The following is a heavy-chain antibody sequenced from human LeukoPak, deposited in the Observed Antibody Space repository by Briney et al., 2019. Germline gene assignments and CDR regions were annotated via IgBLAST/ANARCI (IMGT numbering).Heavy chain of an antibody. CDR1: GFAVSSNY. CDR3: ATSGYSSSWYFG. D-gene: IGHD6-13*01. CDR2: IYNDGSS. J-gene: IGHJ4*02. Sequence: GGSLRLSCVASGFAVSSNYMSWVRQAPGKGLEWVSVIYNDGSSYYADSVKGRFTISRDNAKNSLYLQMNSLRAEDTAVYYCATSGYSSSWYFGWGQGTLVTVSS. V-gene: IGHV3-66*01.